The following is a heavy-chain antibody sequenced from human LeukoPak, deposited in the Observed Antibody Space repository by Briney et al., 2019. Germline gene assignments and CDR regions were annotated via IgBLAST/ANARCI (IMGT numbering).Heavy chain of an antibody. CDR3: ARDEPIHDAFDI. V-gene: IGHV3-30*04. CDR2: ISYDGSNK. Sequence: PGRSLRLSCAASGFTFSSYAMHWVRQAPGKGLEWVAVISYDGSNKYYADSVKGRFTISRDNSKNTLYLQMNSLRAEDTAVYYCARDEPIHDAFDIWGQGTMVTVSS. D-gene: IGHD3-3*01. CDR1: GFTFSSYA. J-gene: IGHJ3*02.